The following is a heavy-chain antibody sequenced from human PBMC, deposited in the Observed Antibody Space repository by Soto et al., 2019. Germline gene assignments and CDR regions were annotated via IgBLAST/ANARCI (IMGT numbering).Heavy chain of an antibody. CDR3: ARAPRGSPLDY. V-gene: IGHV4-34*01. Sequence: SEPLSLTCAVYGGTFSGYYWSWIRQPPGKGLEWIGEINHSGSTNYSPSLKSRVTISVDTSKNQFSLKLSSVTAADTAVYYCARAPRGSPLDYWGQGTLVTVSS. CDR1: GGTFSGYY. CDR2: INHSGST. J-gene: IGHJ4*02. D-gene: IGHD6-6*01.